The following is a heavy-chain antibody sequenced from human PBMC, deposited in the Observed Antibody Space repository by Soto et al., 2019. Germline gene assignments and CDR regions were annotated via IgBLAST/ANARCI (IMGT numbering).Heavy chain of an antibody. CDR1: GGTFSSYA. CDR3: ASVSSGYRPFDY. CDR2: IIPIFGTA. V-gene: IGHV1-69*12. Sequence: QVQLVQSGAEVKKPGSSVKVSCKASGGTFSSYAISWVRQAPGQGLEWLGGIIPIFGTANYAQKFQGRVTITADESTSTAYMELSSLRSEDTAVYYGASVSSGYRPFDYWGQGTLVTVSS. D-gene: IGHD5-12*01. J-gene: IGHJ4*02.